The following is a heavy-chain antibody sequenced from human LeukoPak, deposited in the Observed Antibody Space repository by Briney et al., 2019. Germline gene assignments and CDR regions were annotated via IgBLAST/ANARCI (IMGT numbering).Heavy chain of an antibody. Sequence: GGSLRLSCAASGFTFSSYSMNWVRQAPGKGLEWVSSISSSSSYIYYADSVKGRFTISRDNAKNSLYLQMNRLRAEDTAVYYCARDADPYYDFWSGYPEDYWGQGTLVTISS. CDR3: ARDADPYYDFWSGYPEDY. V-gene: IGHV3-21*01. J-gene: IGHJ4*02. CDR1: GFTFSSYS. CDR2: ISSSSSYI. D-gene: IGHD3-3*01.